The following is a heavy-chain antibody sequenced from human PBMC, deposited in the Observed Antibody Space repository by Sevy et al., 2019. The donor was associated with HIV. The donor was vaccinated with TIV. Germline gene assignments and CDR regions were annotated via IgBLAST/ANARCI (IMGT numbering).Heavy chain of an antibody. CDR2: INQAGSDK. J-gene: IGHJ4*02. CDR3: AGGGFLSRY. CDR1: GFTFSDSW. D-gene: IGHD2-15*01. Sequence: GESLKISCAASGFTFSDSWMTWVRQGPGKGLEWVANINQAGSDKYYVDSVRGRFTISRDNAKNSLYLQMNSLRVADTALYYCAGGGFLSRYWGQGSLVTVSS. V-gene: IGHV3-7*01.